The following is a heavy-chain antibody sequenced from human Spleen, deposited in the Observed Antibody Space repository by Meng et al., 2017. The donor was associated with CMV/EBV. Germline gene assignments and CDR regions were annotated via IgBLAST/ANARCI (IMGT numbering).Heavy chain of an antibody. CDR1: GGSISSGGYY. V-gene: IGHV4-31*03. D-gene: IGHD6-19*01. CDR3: ARDVGSSGWSY. Sequence: CTVSGGSISSGGYYWSWSRQHPGKGLEWIGYIYYSGGTYYNPSLKSRVTISVDTSKNQFSLKLSSVTAADTAVYYCARDVGSSGWSYWGQGTLVTVSS. J-gene: IGHJ4*02. CDR2: IYYSGGT.